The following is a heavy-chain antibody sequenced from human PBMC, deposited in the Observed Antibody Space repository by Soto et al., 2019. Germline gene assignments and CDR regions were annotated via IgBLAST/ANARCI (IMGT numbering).Heavy chain of an antibody. J-gene: IGHJ4*02. CDR1: GFTFSNAW. CDR2: IKSKTDSGTT. Sequence: GGSLRLSCAASGFTFSNAWMSWVRQAPGKGLEWVGRIKSKTDSGTTDYAAPVKGRFTISRDDSKNTLYLQMNSLKTEDTAVYYCTTDRPTDCTNGVCYGTDYWGQGTLVTVSS. V-gene: IGHV3-15*01. D-gene: IGHD2-8*01. CDR3: TTDRPTDCTNGVCYGTDY.